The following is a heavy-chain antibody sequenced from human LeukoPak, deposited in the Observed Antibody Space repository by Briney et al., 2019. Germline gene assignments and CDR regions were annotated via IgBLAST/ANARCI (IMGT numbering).Heavy chain of an antibody. J-gene: IGHJ4*02. D-gene: IGHD3-22*01. CDR3: ARGHSSGWLRYFDY. CDR1: GFTFSSYW. V-gene: IGHV3-74*01. CDR2: INSDGSST. Sequence: PGGSLRLSCAASGFTFSSYWMHWVRQAPGKGLVRVSRINSDGSSTSYADSVKSRFTISRDNAKNTLYLQMNSLRAEDTAVYYCARGHSSGWLRYFDYWGQGTLVTVSS.